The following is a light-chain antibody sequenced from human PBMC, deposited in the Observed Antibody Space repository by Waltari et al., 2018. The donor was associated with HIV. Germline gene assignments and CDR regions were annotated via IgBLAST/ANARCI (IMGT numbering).Light chain of an antibody. CDR3: QQYDNLPSYT. V-gene: IGKV1-33*01. Sequence: DIQMTQSPSSLSASVGDRVTITCQASQVISNYLNWYQQKPGKAPKLLIYDASNLETGVPSRFSGSGSGTDFTFTISSLQPEDIATYYCQQYDNLPSYTFGQGTKLEIK. CDR1: QVISNY. J-gene: IGKJ2*01. CDR2: DAS.